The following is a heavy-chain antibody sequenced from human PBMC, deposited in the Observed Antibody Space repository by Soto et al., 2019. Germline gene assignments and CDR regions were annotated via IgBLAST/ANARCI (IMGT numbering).Heavy chain of an antibody. V-gene: IGHV3-33*01. CDR1: GFMFSDYG. CDR2: IYYDGSNE. Sequence: GGSLRLSCGASGFMFSDYGMHWVRQAPGKGLEWVAVIYYDGSNEHYSESVRGRFTISRDNSKNMLYLQMNSLRAEDTATYYCARWWNDEEWVETMDVWGQGTTVSV. J-gene: IGHJ6*01. CDR3: ARWWNDEEWVETMDV. D-gene: IGHD1-1*01.